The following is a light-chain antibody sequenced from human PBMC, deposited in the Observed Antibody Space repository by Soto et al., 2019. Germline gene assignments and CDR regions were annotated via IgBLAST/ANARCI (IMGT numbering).Light chain of an antibody. CDR2: WAS. Sequence: DIVMAQSPDSLAVSLGERATINCKSSQSVLYSSNNDNYLAWYQQKPGQPPRLLIYWASTRESGVPDRFSGSGSGTDFTLTISSLHAEDVAVYYCQQYYSTPFTFGGGTKVEIK. CDR3: QQYYSTPFT. CDR1: QSVLYSSNNDNY. J-gene: IGKJ4*01. V-gene: IGKV4-1*01.